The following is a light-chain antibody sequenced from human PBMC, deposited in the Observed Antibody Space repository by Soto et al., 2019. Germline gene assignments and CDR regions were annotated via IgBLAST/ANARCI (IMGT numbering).Light chain of an antibody. Sequence: DILLTHSPYSLAVSLGERATINCKSSQSVLYSSNHKNYLAWYQQKPGQPPKLLIYWASTRESGVPDRFSGSGSGTDFTLTISSLQAEDVAVYYCQQYYTTPLTFGGGTKVDIK. CDR1: QSVLYSSNHKNY. CDR3: QQYYTTPLT. J-gene: IGKJ4*01. CDR2: WAS. V-gene: IGKV4-1*01.